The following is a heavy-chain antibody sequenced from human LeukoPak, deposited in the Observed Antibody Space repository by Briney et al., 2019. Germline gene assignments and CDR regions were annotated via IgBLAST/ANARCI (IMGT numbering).Heavy chain of an antibody. CDR2: IYYSGST. Sequence: SETLSLTCTVSGGSISSGGYYWSWIRQHPGKGLEWIGYIYYSGSTYYNPSLKSRVTISVDTSKNQFSLKLSSVTAADTAVYYCARDTYSGLYFQHWGQGTLVTVSS. CDR3: ARDTYSGLYFQH. D-gene: IGHD1-26*01. J-gene: IGHJ1*01. CDR1: GGSISSGGYY. V-gene: IGHV4-31*03.